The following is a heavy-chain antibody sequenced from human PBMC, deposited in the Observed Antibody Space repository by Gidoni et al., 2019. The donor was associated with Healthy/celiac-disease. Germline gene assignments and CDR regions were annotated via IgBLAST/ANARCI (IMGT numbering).Heavy chain of an antibody. CDR1: GGSLSSSSYY. D-gene: IGHD3-9*01. CDR3: ARHADYDILTGYYEDAFDI. V-gene: IGHV4-39*01. Sequence: QLQLQESGPGLVKPSETLSLTCTVSGGSLSSSSYYWGWIRQPPGKGLEWIGSIYYSGSTYYNPSLKSRVTISVDTSKNQFSLKLSSVTAADTAVYYCARHADYDILTGYYEDAFDIWGQGTMVTVSS. J-gene: IGHJ3*02. CDR2: IYYSGST.